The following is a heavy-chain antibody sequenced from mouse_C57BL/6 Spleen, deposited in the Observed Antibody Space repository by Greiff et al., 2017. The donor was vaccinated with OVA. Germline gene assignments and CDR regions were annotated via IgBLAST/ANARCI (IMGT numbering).Heavy chain of an antibody. D-gene: IGHD4-1*01. J-gene: IGHJ2*01. CDR2: ISSGGSYT. V-gene: IGHV5-6*01. CDR3: ARITGTDFDY. Sequence: EVNLVESGGDLVKPGGSLKLSCAASGFTFSSYGMSWVRQTPDKRLEWVATISSGGSYTYYPDSVKGRFTISRDNAKNTLYLQMSSLKSEDTAMYYCARITGTDFDYWGQGTTLTVSS. CDR1: GFTFSSYG.